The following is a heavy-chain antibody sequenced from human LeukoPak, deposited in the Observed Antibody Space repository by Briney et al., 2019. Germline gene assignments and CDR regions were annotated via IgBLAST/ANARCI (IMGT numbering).Heavy chain of an antibody. J-gene: IGHJ4*02. CDR1: GYSITSYW. CDR2: IYPGDSDT. D-gene: IGHD4-17*01. Sequence: GESLKISCKGSGYSITSYWIGWVRQMPGKGLEWMGIIYPGDSDTRYSPSFQGQVTISADKSISTVYLQWSSLKASDTAMYYCASTTVTAREKYYFEYWGQGTLVTVSS. CDR3: ASTTVTAREKYYFEY. V-gene: IGHV5-51*01.